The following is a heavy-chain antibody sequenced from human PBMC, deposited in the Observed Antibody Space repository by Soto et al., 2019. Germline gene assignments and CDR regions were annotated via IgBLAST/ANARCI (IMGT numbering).Heavy chain of an antibody. CDR2: INHSGST. V-gene: IGHV4-34*01. J-gene: IGHJ4*02. D-gene: IGHD2-8*01. CDR3: ARGPILVEVMVYATHYIDY. CDR1: GGSFSGYY. Sequence: LSLTCAVYGGSFSGYYWSWIRQPPGKGLEWIGEINHSGSTNYNPSLKSRVTISVDTSKNQFSLKLSSVTAADTAVYYCARGPILVEVMVYATHYIDYWGPGTLVTVSS.